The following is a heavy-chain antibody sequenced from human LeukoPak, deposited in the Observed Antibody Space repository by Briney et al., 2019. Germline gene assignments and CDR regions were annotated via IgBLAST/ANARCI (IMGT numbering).Heavy chain of an antibody. CDR1: GFTFSSYA. V-gene: IGHV3-23*01. D-gene: IGHD6-13*01. CDR2: ISGSGGST. CDR3: ARDPKTEAAAGTDYYYGMDV. Sequence: GGSLRLSCAASGFTFSSYAMSWVRQAPGKGLEWVSAISGSGGSTYYADSVKGRFTISRDNSKNTLYLQMNSLRAEDTAVYYCARDPKTEAAAGTDYYYGMDVWGQGTTVTVSS. J-gene: IGHJ6*02.